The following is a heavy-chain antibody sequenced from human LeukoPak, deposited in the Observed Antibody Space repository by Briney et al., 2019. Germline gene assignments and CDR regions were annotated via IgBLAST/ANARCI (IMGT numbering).Heavy chain of an antibody. CDR3: ARDRATVTNDYWFDP. CDR1: GDSIRSDH. CDR2: IHYSGNT. D-gene: IGHD4-11*01. J-gene: IGHJ5*02. V-gene: IGHV4-59*01. Sequence: SETLSLTCTVSGDSIRSDHWSWIRQPPGKGLEWIGYIHYSGNTKYNPSLKSRVTVSLDTSKKQFSLRLSSVTAADTAVYYCARDRATVTNDYWFDPWGQGTLVIVSS.